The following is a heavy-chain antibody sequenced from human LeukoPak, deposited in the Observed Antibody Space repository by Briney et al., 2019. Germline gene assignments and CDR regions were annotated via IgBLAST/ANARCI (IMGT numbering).Heavy chain of an antibody. CDR2: INHSGST. CDR3: ARWADIVVVPADYNWFDP. J-gene: IGHJ5*02. D-gene: IGHD2-2*01. Sequence: SETLSLTCAVYGGSFSGYYWSWIRQPPGKGLEWIGEINHSGSTNYNPSLKSRVTISVDTSKNQFSLKLSSVTAADTAVYYCARWADIVVVPADYNWFDPWGQGTLVTVSS. CDR1: GGSFSGYY. V-gene: IGHV4-34*01.